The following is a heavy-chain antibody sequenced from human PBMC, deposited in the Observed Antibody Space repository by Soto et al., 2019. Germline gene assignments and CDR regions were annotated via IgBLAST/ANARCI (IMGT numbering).Heavy chain of an antibody. D-gene: IGHD3-16*02. J-gene: IGHJ4*02. CDR2: ISYAESNK. CDR1: GFTFSDYG. CDR3: ARDARPGNFLYILAY. Sequence: AWGSLRLCRAAAGFTFSDYGVHWVRQDPGKGLEWVAVISYAESNKYYADSVKGRFTISRDNSENTLYLEMNSLRAEDTAVYYCARDARPGNFLYILAYWGQGTLVTVSS. V-gene: IGHV3-30*03.